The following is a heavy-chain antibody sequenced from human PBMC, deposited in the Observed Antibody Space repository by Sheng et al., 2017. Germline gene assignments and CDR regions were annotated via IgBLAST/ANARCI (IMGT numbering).Heavy chain of an antibody. V-gene: IGHV3-15*01. Sequence: EVQLVESGGGLVKPGRSLRLSCAASGFTFSNAWMSWVRQAPGKGLEWVGRIKSKADGGTTDYAAPVKGRFTISRDDSKNTLYLQMNSLKTEDTGVYYCTTEGLLQSISGAFDIWGQRDNGSPSLQ. J-gene: IGHJ3*02. CDR3: TTEGLLQSISGAFDI. CDR2: IKSKADGGTT. D-gene: IGHD1-26*01. CDR1: GFTFSNAW.